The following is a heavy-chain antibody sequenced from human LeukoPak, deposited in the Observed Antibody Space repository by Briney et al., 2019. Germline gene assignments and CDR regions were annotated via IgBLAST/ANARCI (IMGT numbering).Heavy chain of an antibody. Sequence: ASVKVSCKVSGYTLTELSMHWVRQAPGKGLEWMGGFDPEDGETIYAQKFQGRVTMTEDTSTDTAYMELSSLRSEDTAVYYCATWGAYSSSWPYNWFDPWGQGTLVTVSS. CDR1: GYTLTELS. V-gene: IGHV1-24*01. J-gene: IGHJ5*02. CDR2: FDPEDGET. CDR3: ATWGAYSSSWPYNWFDP. D-gene: IGHD6-13*01.